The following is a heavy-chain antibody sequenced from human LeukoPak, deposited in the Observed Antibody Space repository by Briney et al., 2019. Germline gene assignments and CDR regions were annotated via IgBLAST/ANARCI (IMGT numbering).Heavy chain of an antibody. CDR3: ARDSAVVVPAALGY. D-gene: IGHD2-2*01. Sequence: GGSLRLSCAASGFTFSSYGMHWVRQAPGKGPEWVAVIWHDGSNKYYADSVKGRFTISRDNSKNTLYLQMNSLRAEDTAVYYCARDSAVVVPAALGYWGQGTLVTVSS. CDR2: IWHDGSNK. CDR1: GFTFSSYG. J-gene: IGHJ4*02. V-gene: IGHV3-33*01.